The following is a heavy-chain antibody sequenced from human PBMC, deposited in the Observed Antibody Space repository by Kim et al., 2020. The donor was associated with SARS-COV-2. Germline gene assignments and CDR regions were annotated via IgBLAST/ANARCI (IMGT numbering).Heavy chain of an antibody. Sequence: SETLSLTCTVSGGSISSSSYYWGWIRQPPGKGLEWIGSIYYSGSTYYNPSLKSRVTISVDTSKNQFSLKLSSVTAADTAVYYCARQGLVVVTAISYYGMDVWGQGTTVTVSS. CDR1: GGSISSSSYY. CDR2: IYYSGST. V-gene: IGHV4-39*01. CDR3: ARQGLVVVTAISYYGMDV. J-gene: IGHJ6*02. D-gene: IGHD2-21*02.